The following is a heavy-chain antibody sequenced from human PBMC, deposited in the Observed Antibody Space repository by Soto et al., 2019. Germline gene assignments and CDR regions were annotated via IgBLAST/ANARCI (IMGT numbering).Heavy chain of an antibody. J-gene: IGHJ4*02. Sequence: QITLKESGPTLVKPTQTLTLTCTFSGFSLSTSGVGVGWIRQPPGKALEWLALIYWDDDKRYSPSRKSRLTITKDTSNNQVVLTMTNMDPVDTATYYCAHRRPYCSGGSCYSGDFDYWGQGTLVTVSS. CDR2: IYWDDDK. CDR1: GFSLSTSGVG. V-gene: IGHV2-5*02. D-gene: IGHD2-15*01. CDR3: AHRRPYCSGGSCYSGDFDY.